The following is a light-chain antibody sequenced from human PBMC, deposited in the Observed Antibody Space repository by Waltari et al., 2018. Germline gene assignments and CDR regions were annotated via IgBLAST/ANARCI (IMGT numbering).Light chain of an antibody. Sequence: QSVLTQPPSVSGAPGQRVTITCTGSSSAIGAGYDLHWYQQLPGTAPKRLIYYCIDRPARGPDRFSGSKSSTSASLVITGLQAEDEADYYCQSYDSSLSGSVFGTGTKVTVL. V-gene: IGLV1-40*01. CDR3: QSYDSSLSGSV. CDR2: YCI. CDR1: SSAIGAGYD. J-gene: IGLJ1*01.